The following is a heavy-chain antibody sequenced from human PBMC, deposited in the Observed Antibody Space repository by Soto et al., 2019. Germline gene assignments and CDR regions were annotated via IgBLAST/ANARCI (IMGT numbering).Heavy chain of an antibody. CDR2: INPNSGGT. V-gene: IGHV1-2*02. CDR1: GYTLTDYY. CDR3: ARDGGVASVYGMDV. J-gene: IGHJ6*02. Sequence: QVHLVQSGAEVKRPGASVKVSCKASGYTLTDYYIHWVRQAPGQGLEWLGWINPNSGGTNYAQKFRGRVTLSRDTSISTSYLELGRLTTDEPAVYYCARDGGVASVYGMDVWGQGTTVTVSS. D-gene: IGHD5-12*01.